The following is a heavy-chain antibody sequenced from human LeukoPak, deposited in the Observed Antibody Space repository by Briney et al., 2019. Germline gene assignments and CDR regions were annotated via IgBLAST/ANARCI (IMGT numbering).Heavy chain of an antibody. V-gene: IGHV4-38-2*02. J-gene: IGHJ6*02. CDR2: IYHSGSD. Sequence: PSETLSLTCSVSGYSISSGYYWGWVRQPPGKGLEWIGNIYHSGSDFYNPSLESRVTISVDTSKNQFCLNLSSVTAADTAVYYCARASSLSYYFGMDVWGQGTTVTVSS. CDR1: GYSISSGYY. CDR3: ARASSLSYYFGMDV.